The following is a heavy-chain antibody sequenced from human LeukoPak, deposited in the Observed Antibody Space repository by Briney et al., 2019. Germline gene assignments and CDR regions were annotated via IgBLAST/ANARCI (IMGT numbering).Heavy chain of an antibody. CDR1: GGSISSGDYY. J-gene: IGHJ4*02. CDR3: ALGGTKWELLGHFDY. D-gene: IGHD1-26*01. Sequence: SETLSLTCTVSGGSISSGDYYWSWIRQPPGKGLEWIGYIYYSGSTYYNPSLKSRVTISVDTSKNQFSLKLSSVTAADTAVYYCALGGTKWELLGHFDYWGQGTLVTVSS. CDR2: IYYSGST. V-gene: IGHV4-30-4*01.